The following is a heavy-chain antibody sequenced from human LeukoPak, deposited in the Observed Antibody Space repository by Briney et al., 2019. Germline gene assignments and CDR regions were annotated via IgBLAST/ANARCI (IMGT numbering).Heavy chain of an antibody. V-gene: IGHV4-59*01. CDR2: MYYSRGT. CDR1: GGSISGYY. J-gene: IGHJ4*02. D-gene: IGHD2-15*01. CDR3: GRFSVVGASIDY. Sequence: SETLSLTCSVSGGSISGYYWSWIRQPPGKGLEWIGYMYYSRGTNYNPSLKSRVTISVDTSKNQFSLKLSSVTAADTAVYYCGRFSVVGASIDYWGQGTLVTVSS.